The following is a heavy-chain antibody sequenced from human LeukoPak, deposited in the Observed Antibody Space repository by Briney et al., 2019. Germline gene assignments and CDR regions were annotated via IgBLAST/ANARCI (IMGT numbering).Heavy chain of an antibody. D-gene: IGHD1-26*01. CDR3: ARAYGGSYRADFDY. CDR1: GFTFSSYS. Sequence: GGSLRLSCAASGFTFSSYSMNWVRQAPGKGLEWVSSISSSSSYIYYADSVKGRFTISRDNAKNSLYLQMNSLRAEDTAVYYCARAYGGSYRADFDYWGQGTLVTVSP. J-gene: IGHJ4*02. V-gene: IGHV3-21*01. CDR2: ISSSSSYI.